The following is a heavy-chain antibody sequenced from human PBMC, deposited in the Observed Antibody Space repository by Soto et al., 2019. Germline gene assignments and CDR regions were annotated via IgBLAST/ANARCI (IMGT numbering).Heavy chain of an antibody. CDR2: ISYDGSNK. J-gene: IGHJ6*02. V-gene: IGHV3-30*04. Sequence: GGSLRLSCAASGFTFSSYAMHWVRQAPGKGLEWVAVISYDGSNKYYADSVKGRFTISRDNSKNTLYLQMNSLRAEDTAVYYCARADTAMAAYYYGMDVWGQGTTVTVSS. D-gene: IGHD5-18*01. CDR1: GFTFSSYA. CDR3: ARADTAMAAYYYGMDV.